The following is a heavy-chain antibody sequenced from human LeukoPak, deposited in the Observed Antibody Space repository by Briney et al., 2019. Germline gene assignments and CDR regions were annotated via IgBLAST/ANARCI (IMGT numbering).Heavy chain of an antibody. CDR1: GFTFSSYS. CDR3: ARGIDGSGSAPVDY. J-gene: IGHJ4*02. V-gene: IGHV3-21*01. D-gene: IGHD3-10*01. Sequence: PGGSLRLSCAASGFTFSSYSMNWVRQAPGKGLEWVSSISSSSSYIYYADSVKGRFTISRDNAKNSLYLQMNSLRAEDTAVYYCARGIDGSGSAPVDYWGQGTLVTVSS. CDR2: ISSSSSYI.